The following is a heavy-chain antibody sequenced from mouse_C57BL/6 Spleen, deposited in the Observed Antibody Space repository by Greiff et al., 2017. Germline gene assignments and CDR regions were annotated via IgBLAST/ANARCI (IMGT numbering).Heavy chain of an antibody. CDR2: INPSNGGT. D-gene: IGHD1-1*02. CDR1: GYTFTSYW. J-gene: IGHJ3*01. CDR3: ARGGNYAWFAY. Sequence: QVHVKQPGTELVKPGASVKLSCKASGYTFTSYWMHWVKQRPGQGLEWIGNINPSNGGTNYNEKFKSKATLTVDKSSSTAYMQLSSLTSEDSAVYYCARGGNYAWFAYWGQGTLVTVSA. V-gene: IGHV1-53*01.